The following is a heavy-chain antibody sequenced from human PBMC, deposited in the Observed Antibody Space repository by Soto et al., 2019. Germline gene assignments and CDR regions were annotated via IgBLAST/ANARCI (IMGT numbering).Heavy chain of an antibody. Sequence: QVQLVQSGAEVKKPGSSVKVSCKASGGTFSSYAISWVRQAPGQGLELMGGVTTIFGTANDAQKFQGRGTIDADESTSTAYMELSSLRSEDTAVYYCARDIDDYVWGSSRPNYYYYCGMDVCGQGTTVTVSS. V-gene: IGHV1-69*01. J-gene: IGHJ6*02. CDR3: ARDIDDYVWGSSRPNYYYYCGMDV. CDR1: GGTFSSYA. D-gene: IGHD3-16*01. CDR2: VTTIFGTA.